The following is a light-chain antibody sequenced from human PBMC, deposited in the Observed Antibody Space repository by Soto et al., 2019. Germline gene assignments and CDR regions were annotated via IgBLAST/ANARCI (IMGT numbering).Light chain of an antibody. J-gene: IGKJ4*01. CDR1: HSFDTY. CDR2: SAS. CDR3: QQSITAPLT. Sequence: DIQMTQSPSSLSASVGDRVTITCRAIHSFDTYLTWYQQKSGKPPQLLIYSASHLQSGVPSRFSGGGYGTDFILTISSLQPEDSAIYFCQQSITAPLTFGGGTKVEIK. V-gene: IGKV1-39*01.